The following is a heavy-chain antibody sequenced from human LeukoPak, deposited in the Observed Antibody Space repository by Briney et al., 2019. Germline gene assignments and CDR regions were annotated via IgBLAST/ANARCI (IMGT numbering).Heavy chain of an antibody. Sequence: PGGSLRLSCAASGFTFSSYAMSWVRQAPGKGLEWVSAISGSGGSTHYADSVKGRFTISRDNSKNTLYLQMNSLRAEDTAVYYCAKVPFLEWSRDAFDIWGQGTMVTVSS. J-gene: IGHJ3*02. D-gene: IGHD3-3*02. CDR1: GFTFSSYA. CDR2: ISGSGGST. V-gene: IGHV3-23*01. CDR3: AKVPFLEWSRDAFDI.